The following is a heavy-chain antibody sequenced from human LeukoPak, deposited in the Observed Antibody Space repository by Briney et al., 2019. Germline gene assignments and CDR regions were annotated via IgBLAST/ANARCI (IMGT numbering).Heavy chain of an antibody. V-gene: IGHV3-23*01. J-gene: IGHJ4*02. CDR1: GFTFSSYA. CDR2: ISDRGGT. Sequence: GGSLRLSCAASGFTFSSYAMIWVRQAPGKGLEWGSGISDRGGTNYADSVKGRFTISRDNADNSLYLQLNSLRAEDTAVYYCARALAYYYESSGHFDYWGQGTLVTVSS. CDR3: ARALAYYYESSGHFDY. D-gene: IGHD3-22*01.